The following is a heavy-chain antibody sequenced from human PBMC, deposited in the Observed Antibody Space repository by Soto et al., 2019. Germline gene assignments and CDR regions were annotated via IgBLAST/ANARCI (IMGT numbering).Heavy chain of an antibody. D-gene: IGHD3-9*01. Sequence: PSETLSLTCTVSGGSISSYYWSWFRQPPGKGLDWIGYIYYSGSTNYNPSLKSRVTISVDTSKNQFSLKLSSVTAADTAVYYCARGVLRYFDWSHPYYYGMDVWGQGTTVTVSS. V-gene: IGHV4-59*01. J-gene: IGHJ6*02. CDR2: IYYSGST. CDR1: GGSISSYY. CDR3: ARGVLRYFDWSHPYYYGMDV.